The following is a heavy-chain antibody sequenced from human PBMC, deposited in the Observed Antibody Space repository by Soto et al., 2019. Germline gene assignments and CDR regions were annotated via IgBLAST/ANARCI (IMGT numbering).Heavy chain of an antibody. Sequence: SETLSLTCTVSGVSITSGGYYWSWIRQHPGKGLEWIGYIYYSGSTYYNPSLKSRVSISIDTSKNQFSLKLSSVTAADTAVYYCASVYGDYCFDPWGQGTLVTVSS. CDR2: IYYSGST. D-gene: IGHD4-17*01. V-gene: IGHV4-31*03. CDR1: GVSITSGGYY. CDR3: ASVYGDYCFDP. J-gene: IGHJ5*02.